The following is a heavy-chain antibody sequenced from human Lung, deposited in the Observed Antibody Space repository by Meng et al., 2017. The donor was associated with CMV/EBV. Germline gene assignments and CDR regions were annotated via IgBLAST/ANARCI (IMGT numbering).Heavy chain of an antibody. Sequence: GSLRLSCTVSGGSISSSSDYWGWIREPPGKGLEWIGSIYYSGSTYYNPSLKRRVTMSVDTSKTQFSLKLRSVTAADTAVYYCASSLRYYDLWSGYYTGGYYYYGMDVXGQGXTVTVSS. V-gene: IGHV4-39*07. J-gene: IGHJ6*02. D-gene: IGHD3-3*01. CDR2: IYYSGST. CDR3: ASSLRYYDLWSGYYTGGYYYYGMDV. CDR1: GGSISSSSDY.